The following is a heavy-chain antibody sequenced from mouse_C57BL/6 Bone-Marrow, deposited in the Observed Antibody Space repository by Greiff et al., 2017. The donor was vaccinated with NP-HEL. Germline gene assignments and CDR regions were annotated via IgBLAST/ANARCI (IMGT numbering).Heavy chain of an antibody. CDR3: ASDDGYSPWFAY. Sequence: QCPRQQRLPSLVTPVASVKLSCKASGYTFTSYWMHWVKQRPGQGLEWIGNINPSNGGTNYNEKFKSKATLTVDKSSSTAYMQLSSLTSEDSAVYYCASDDGYSPWFAYWGQGTLVTVSA. J-gene: IGHJ3*01. V-gene: IGHV1-53*01. CDR1: GYTFTSYW. D-gene: IGHD2-3*01. CDR2: INPSNGGT.